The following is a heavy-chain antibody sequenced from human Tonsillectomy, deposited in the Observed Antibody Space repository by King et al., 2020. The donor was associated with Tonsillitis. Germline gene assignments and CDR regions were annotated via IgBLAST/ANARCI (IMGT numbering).Heavy chain of an antibody. CDR3: ARVFSSGWPGDTFHI. V-gene: IGHV1-2*04. CDR2: INPNSGGT. J-gene: IGHJ3*02. CDR1: GYTFTDYY. D-gene: IGHD6-19*01. Sequence: QVQLVQSGAEVKKPGASVKVSCKASGYTFTDYYMHWVRQAPGQGLEWMGWINPNSGGTNYAQKFQGWVTMTRDTSISTAYMELSRLRSDDTAVYYCARVFSSGWPGDTFHIWGQGTMVTVSS.